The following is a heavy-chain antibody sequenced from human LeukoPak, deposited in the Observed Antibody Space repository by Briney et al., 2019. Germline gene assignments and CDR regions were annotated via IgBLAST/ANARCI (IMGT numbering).Heavy chain of an antibody. CDR3: AHGAMYQLDY. V-gene: IGHV3-23*01. J-gene: IGHJ4*02. CDR2: LIGGAGST. Sequence: ETLSLTCTVTGGSISSYYWSWIRQPPGKGLEWVSGLIGGAGSTYYADSVKGRFTISGDNSKNTLFLQMNSLRAEDTAVYYCAHGAMYQLDYWGQGTLVIVSS. D-gene: IGHD2-2*01. CDR1: GGSISSYY.